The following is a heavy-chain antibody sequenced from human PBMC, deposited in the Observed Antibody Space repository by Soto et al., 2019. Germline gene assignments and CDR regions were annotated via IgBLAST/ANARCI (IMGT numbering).Heavy chain of an antibody. CDR2: VYNSGST. D-gene: IGHD6-13*01. Sequence: SETLSLTCTVSGGSISSNYWTWIRQPPGKGLEWIGYVYNSGSTNYDPSLKSRVTISEDTSKSQFSLKVNSMTAADTAVYYCARYRREAVAGYTLDNWGQGILVTVSS. CDR1: GGSISSNY. J-gene: IGHJ4*02. V-gene: IGHV4-59*01. CDR3: ARYRREAVAGYTLDN.